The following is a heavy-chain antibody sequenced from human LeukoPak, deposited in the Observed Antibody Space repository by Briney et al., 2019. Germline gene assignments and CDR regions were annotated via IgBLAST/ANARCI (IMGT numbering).Heavy chain of an antibody. D-gene: IGHD3-16*01. Sequence: GGSLRLSCGASGIAFSSKWLSWVRQAPGKGLEWVGNIQPDGGEQYPVDSVKGRFTISRDNARNSLFLQMNSLRVEDTAVYYCAIQSYARFDPWGQGTLVTVSS. J-gene: IGHJ5*02. CDR1: GIAFSSKW. CDR2: IQPDGGEQ. CDR3: AIQSYARFDP. V-gene: IGHV3-7*01.